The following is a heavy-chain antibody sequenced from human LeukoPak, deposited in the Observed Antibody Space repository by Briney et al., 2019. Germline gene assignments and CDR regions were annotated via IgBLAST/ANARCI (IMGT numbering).Heavy chain of an antibody. Sequence: TASETLSLTCTVSGGSISSSSYYWGWIRQPPGKGLEWFGSIYYSGSTYYNPSLKSRVTISVDTSKNQFSLKLSSVTAADTAVYYCARVIVVVPAAIDWFDPWGQGTLVTVSS. CDR3: ARVIVVVPAAIDWFDP. CDR2: IYYSGST. D-gene: IGHD2-2*02. V-gene: IGHV4-39*07. J-gene: IGHJ5*02. CDR1: GGSISSSSYY.